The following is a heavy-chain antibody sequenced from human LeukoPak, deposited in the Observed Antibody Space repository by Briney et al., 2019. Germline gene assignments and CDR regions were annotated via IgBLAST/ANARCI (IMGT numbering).Heavy chain of an antibody. Sequence: PGRSLRLSCAASGFTFSSYAMHWVRQAPGKGLEWVAVISYDGSNKYYADSVKGRFTISRDNSKNTLYLQMNSLRAEDTAVYYCAGTGVDSSSSFDYWGQGTLVTVSS. V-gene: IGHV3-30-3*01. CDR2: ISYDGSNK. J-gene: IGHJ4*02. CDR3: AGTGVDSSSSFDY. D-gene: IGHD6-13*01. CDR1: GFTFSSYA.